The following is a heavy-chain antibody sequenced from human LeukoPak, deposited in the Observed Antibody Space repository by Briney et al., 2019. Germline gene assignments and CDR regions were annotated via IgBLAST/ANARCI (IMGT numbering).Heavy chain of an antibody. CDR2: ISSSSSYI. CDR1: GFTFSSYS. V-gene: IGHV3-21*01. CDR3: ARDGYGEGSFGAFDI. D-gene: IGHD4-17*01. Sequence: GGSLRLPCAASGFTFSSYSMNWVRQAPGKGLEWVSSISSSSSYIYYADSVKGRFTISRDNAKNSLYLQMNSLRAEDTAVYYCARDGYGEGSFGAFDIWGQGTMVTVSS. J-gene: IGHJ3*02.